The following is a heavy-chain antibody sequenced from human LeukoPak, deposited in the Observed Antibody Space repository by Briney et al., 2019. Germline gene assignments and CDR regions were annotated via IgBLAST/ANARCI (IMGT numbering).Heavy chain of an antibody. CDR3: AREEKSSRAFDI. V-gene: IGHV3-23*01. D-gene: IGHD2-2*01. CDR2: LSGSGGST. CDR1: GFSFSSYA. J-gene: IGHJ3*02. Sequence: GGSLRLSCAASGFSFSSYAMSWVRQAPGKGLEWVSGLSGSGGSTYYADIVKGRFTISRDNAKNSLYLQMNSLRAEDTALYHCAREEKSSRAFDIWGQGTMVTVSS.